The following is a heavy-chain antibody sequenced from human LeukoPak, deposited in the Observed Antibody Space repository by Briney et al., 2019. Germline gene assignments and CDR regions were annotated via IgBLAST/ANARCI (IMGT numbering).Heavy chain of an antibody. D-gene: IGHD3-10*01. J-gene: IGHJ6*03. CDR2: IYTSGST. Sequence: SETLSLTCTVSGGSISSYYWSWVRHPAGKGLEWVGRIYTSGSTNFNPSLKSRVTMSVDPSKNQFTLKLSSVTAADPAVYYCSGERGESVYYYDMDVRGKGATVTLSS. CDR3: SGERGESVYYYDMDV. V-gene: IGHV4-4*07. CDR1: GGSISSYY.